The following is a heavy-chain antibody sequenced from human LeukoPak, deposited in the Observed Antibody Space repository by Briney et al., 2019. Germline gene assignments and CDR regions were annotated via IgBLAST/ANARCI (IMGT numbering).Heavy chain of an antibody. D-gene: IGHD5-18*01. V-gene: IGHV1-69*06. J-gene: IGHJ4*02. CDR1: GGTFSSYA. CDR2: IISIFGTA. CDR3: ARDVGDTAMGTYYFDY. Sequence: ASLTVSFKASGGTFSSYAISWVRQAPGQGLELLGRIISIFGTANYAQKFQGRVTITADKSTSTAYMELSSLRSEDTAVYYCARDVGDTAMGTYYFDYWGQRTLVTVSS.